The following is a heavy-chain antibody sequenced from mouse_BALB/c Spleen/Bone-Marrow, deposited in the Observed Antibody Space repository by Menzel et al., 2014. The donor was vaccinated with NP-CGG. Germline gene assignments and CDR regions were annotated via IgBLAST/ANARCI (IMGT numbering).Heavy chain of an antibody. V-gene: IGHV2-6-4*01. CDR2: TWGGGNT. Sequence: QVQLKQSGPGLVAPSQSLSITCTVSGFSLSRYSIHWVRQPPGEGLEWLGVTWGGGNTDYNSALKSRLSISKDNSKSQVFLKMNSLQTDDTAMYYCARFITTGTMDYWGQGTSVTVSS. J-gene: IGHJ4*01. CDR1: GFSLSRYS. CDR3: ARFITTGTMDY. D-gene: IGHD1-1*01.